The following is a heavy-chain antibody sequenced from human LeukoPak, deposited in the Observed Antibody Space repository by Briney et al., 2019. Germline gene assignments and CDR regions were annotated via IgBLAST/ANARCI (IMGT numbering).Heavy chain of an antibody. V-gene: IGHV3-23*01. Sequence: GGSLRLSCAASGFTFSSYAMTWVRQAPGKGLEWVSGISCSGANVYYAASVKGRFTISRDNSENTLYLQMNSLSAEDSAMYYCVRDEVLYNPSWYFFEEWGQGTLVTVSS. J-gene: IGHJ4*02. CDR2: ISCSGANV. CDR3: VRDEVLYNPSWYFFEE. D-gene: IGHD6-13*01. CDR1: GFTFSSYA.